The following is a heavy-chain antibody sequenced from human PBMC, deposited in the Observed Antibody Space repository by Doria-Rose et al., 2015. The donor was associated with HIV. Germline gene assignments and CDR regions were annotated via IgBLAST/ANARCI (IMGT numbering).Heavy chain of an antibody. J-gene: IGHJ4*02. D-gene: IGHD3-3*01. Sequence: CVRQAPGKGLEWLVFIRSQAYCGTTEYAASLKDRFTISRDDSNTIAYLHMNSLKTEDTAVYFCTKSYNNFWSGSYYDYWGLGTLVTVSS. V-gene: IGHV3-49*02. CDR3: TKSYNNFWSGSYYDY. CDR2: IRSQAYCGTT.